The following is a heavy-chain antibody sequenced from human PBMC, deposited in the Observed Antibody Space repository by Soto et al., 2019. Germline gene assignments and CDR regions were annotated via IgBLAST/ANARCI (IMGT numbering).Heavy chain of an antibody. V-gene: IGHV3-74*01. CDR2: INSDGSTT. CDR3: ASIVGATNFDY. CDR1: GFTFTNYA. Sequence: GGSLRLSCAASGFTFTNYAMHWVRQAPGKGLVWVSRINSDGSTTSYADSVKGRFTISRDNAKNTLYLQMNSLRAEDTAVYYCASIVGATNFDYWGQGTLVTVSS. J-gene: IGHJ4*02. D-gene: IGHD1-26*01.